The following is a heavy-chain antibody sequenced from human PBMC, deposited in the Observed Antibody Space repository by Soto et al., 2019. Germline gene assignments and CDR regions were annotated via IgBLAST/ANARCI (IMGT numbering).Heavy chain of an antibody. Sequence: GSLRLSCAASGFTFSSYGMHWVRQAPGKGLEWVAVISYDGSNKYYADSVKGRFTFSRDNSKNTLYLQMNSLRAEDTAVYYCAKKGGSGWYQEEDYYYGMDVWGQGTTVTVSS. CDR3: AKKGGSGWYQEEDYYYGMDV. V-gene: IGHV3-30*18. J-gene: IGHJ6*02. D-gene: IGHD6-19*01. CDR2: ISYDGSNK. CDR1: GFTFSSYG.